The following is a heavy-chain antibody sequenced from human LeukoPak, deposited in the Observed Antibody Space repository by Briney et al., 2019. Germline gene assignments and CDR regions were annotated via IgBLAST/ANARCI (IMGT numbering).Heavy chain of an antibody. V-gene: IGHV3-23*01. J-gene: IGHJ4*02. CDR2: INPSGDRT. Sequence: PGGSLRLSCAASGFTFSSYWMSWVRQAPGKGLEWVSGINPSGDRTYYADSVKGRFTISRDNSKNTVYLQMNSLRAEDTALYFCARDLGWIQFGDWGQGTLVTVSS. CDR1: GFTFSSYW. CDR3: ARDLGWIQFGD. D-gene: IGHD5-18*01.